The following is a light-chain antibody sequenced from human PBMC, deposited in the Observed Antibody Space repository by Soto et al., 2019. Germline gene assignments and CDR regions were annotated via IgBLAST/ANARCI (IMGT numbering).Light chain of an antibody. CDR1: SSDVGGYNY. V-gene: IGLV2-8*01. J-gene: IGLJ1*01. Sequence: QSVLTQPPSASGSPGLSVTILCTGTSSDVGGYNYLSWYQHRPGKAPQLIIYEVTKRPSGVPNRFFGSKSGNTASLTVSGLQAEDEADYFCMSYAGMYTYVFGTGTKVTVL. CDR3: MSYAGMYTYV. CDR2: EVT.